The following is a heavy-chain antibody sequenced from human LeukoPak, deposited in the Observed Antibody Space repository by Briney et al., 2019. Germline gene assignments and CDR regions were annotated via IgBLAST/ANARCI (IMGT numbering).Heavy chain of an antibody. CDR3: AASGGYFDY. CDR1: GYTLPELS. D-gene: IGHD3-16*01. V-gene: IGHV1-24*01. CDR2: FDPENGET. J-gene: IGHJ4*02. Sequence: GASVKVSCKVSGYTLPELSIHWVRQAPGRGLEWMGGFDPENGETVSARRLQGRLTMTEDTSSDTAYMELSSLTSEDTVVYYCAASGGYFDYWGQGTLITVSS.